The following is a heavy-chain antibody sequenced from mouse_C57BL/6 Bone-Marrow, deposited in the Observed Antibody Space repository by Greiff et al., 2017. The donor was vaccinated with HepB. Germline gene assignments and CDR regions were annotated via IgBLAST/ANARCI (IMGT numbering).Heavy chain of an antibody. Sequence: EVQLVESGGGLVQPGESLKLSCESNEYEFPSHDMSWVRKTPEKRLELVAAINSDGGSTYYPDTMERRFIISRDNTKKTLYLQMSSLRSEDTALYYCARQSPFYYYGSSHFDYWGQGTTLTVSS. CDR3: ARQSPFYYYGSSHFDY. J-gene: IGHJ2*01. V-gene: IGHV5-2*01. CDR1: EYEFPSHD. D-gene: IGHD1-1*01. CDR2: INSDGGST.